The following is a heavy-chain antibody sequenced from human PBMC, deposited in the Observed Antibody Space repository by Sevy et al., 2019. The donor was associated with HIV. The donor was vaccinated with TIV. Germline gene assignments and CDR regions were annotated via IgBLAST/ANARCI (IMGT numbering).Heavy chain of an antibody. V-gene: IGHV5-51*01. Sequence: GESLKISCKGSGYSFTSYWIGWVRQMPGKGLEWMGIIYPGDSDTRYSPSFQGQVTISADKSISTAYLQWSSLKASDTAMYYCARGVVVPAAMNPPFDYWGQGTLVTVSS. CDR1: GYSFTSYW. CDR2: IYPGDSDT. J-gene: IGHJ4*02. CDR3: ARGVVVPAAMNPPFDY. D-gene: IGHD2-2*01.